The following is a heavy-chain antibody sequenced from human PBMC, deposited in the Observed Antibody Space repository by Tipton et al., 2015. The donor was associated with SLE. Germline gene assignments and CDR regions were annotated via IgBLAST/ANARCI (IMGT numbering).Heavy chain of an antibody. CDR2: ISSGSGYI. CDR3: ARRRVPNGKTPFDF. V-gene: IGHV3-21*01. CDR1: GFTFSSYS. Sequence: SLRLSCAASGFTFSSYSMSWVRQAPGKGLEWVSYISSGSGYIYYADSVKGRFTISRDNAKNSLYLQMNSLEAEDSAIFYCARRRVPNGKTPFDFWGQGTLVTVSS. D-gene: IGHD2-8*01. J-gene: IGHJ4*02.